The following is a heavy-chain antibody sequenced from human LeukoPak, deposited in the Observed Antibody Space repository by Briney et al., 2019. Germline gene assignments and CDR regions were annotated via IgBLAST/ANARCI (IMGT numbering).Heavy chain of an antibody. CDR2: ISSSGSTI. CDR1: GFTFSSCS. V-gene: IGHV3-48*04. D-gene: IGHD4-17*01. J-gene: IGHJ4*02. Sequence: GGSLRLSCAASGFTFSSCSMNWVRQAPGKGLEWVSYISSSGSTIYYADSVKGRFTISRDNAKNSLYLQMNSLRAEDTAVYYCARDPRGDYRFDYWGQGTLVTVSS. CDR3: ARDPRGDYRFDY.